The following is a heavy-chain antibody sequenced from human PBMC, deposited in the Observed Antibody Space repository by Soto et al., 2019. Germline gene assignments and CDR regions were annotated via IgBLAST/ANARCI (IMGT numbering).Heavy chain of an antibody. V-gene: IGHV1-3*01. D-gene: IGHD6-13*01. CDR3: ALEVGISAAGITGFDY. CDR2: ISGGNGNT. J-gene: IGHJ4*02. CDR1: GYSFTTYA. Sequence: GASVKVSCKASGYSFTTYAMHWLRQAPGQRLEWMGWISGGNGNTKCSENLQARVTITRDTTASTAYMELSSLRSEDTAVYYCALEVGISAAGITGFDYWGQGTLVTVSS.